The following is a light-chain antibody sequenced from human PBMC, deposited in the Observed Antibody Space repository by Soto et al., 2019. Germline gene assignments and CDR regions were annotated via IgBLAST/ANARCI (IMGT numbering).Light chain of an antibody. CDR2: EVS. CDR1: SSDVGDYNY. Sequence: QSALNQPPSASGSPGQSVTISCTGTSSDVGDYNYVSWYQQHPGKAPKLMIYEVSKRPSGVPDRFSGSKSGNTASLTVSGLQAEDEADYYCTSYAGSNNFVFGTGTKLTVL. J-gene: IGLJ1*01. V-gene: IGLV2-8*01. CDR3: TSYAGSNNFV.